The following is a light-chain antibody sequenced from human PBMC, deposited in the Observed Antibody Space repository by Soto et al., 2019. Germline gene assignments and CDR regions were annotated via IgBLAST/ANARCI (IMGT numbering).Light chain of an antibody. CDR2: GAS. V-gene: IGKV1-6*01. CDR1: QGIRND. Sequence: AIQMTQSPSSLSASVGDRVTITCRASQGIRNDLGWYQQKPGTAPKLLIYGASTLQSGVPSRFSGSGSGTDFTLTISSLPPEDFATYYCLQDYNYPRTFGQGTKVDIK. CDR3: LQDYNYPRT. J-gene: IGKJ1*01.